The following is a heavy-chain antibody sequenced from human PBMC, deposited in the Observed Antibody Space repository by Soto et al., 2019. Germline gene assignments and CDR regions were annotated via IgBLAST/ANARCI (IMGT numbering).Heavy chain of an antibody. V-gene: IGHV3-30-3*01. CDR1: GFTFSNYA. CDR3: ARSPAPYYYDTTGFFFGLDV. Sequence: QVRLVESGGGVVQPGRSLRLSCAASGFTFSNYAMHWVRQAPGKGLEWVAVMSFDETKKYHAASVEGRFTISRDNSXNTLDLQMNSLRAEDTALYYCARSPAPYYYDTTGFFFGLDVWGQGTTVVVSS. J-gene: IGHJ6*02. CDR2: MSFDETKK. D-gene: IGHD3-22*01.